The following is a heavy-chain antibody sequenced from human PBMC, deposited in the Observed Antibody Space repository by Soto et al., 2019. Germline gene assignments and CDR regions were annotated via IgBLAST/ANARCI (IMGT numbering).Heavy chain of an antibody. CDR1: GASLSGYY. Sequence: SETLSLTCSVYGASLSGYYWGWIRQSPGKGLEWIGEIHHSGSTHYNPSLKSRLTFSIDESQSQFYMMLTSVTAADTALYFCARGHSTAGYDSWGQGSLVTVSS. J-gene: IGHJ4*02. CDR3: ARGHSTAGYDS. CDR2: IHHSGST. D-gene: IGHD2-15*01. V-gene: IGHV4-34*01.